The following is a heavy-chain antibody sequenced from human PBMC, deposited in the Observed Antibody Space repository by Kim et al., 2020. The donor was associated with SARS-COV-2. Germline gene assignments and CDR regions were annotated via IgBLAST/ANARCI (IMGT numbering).Heavy chain of an antibody. CDR2: ISWNSGSI. V-gene: IGHV3-9*01. D-gene: IGHD5-12*01. CDR3: AKAVIPQSGYDYSGYGMDV. J-gene: IGHJ6*04. CDR1: GFTFDDYA. Sequence: GGSLRLSCAASGFTFDDYAMHWVRQAPGKGLEWVSGISWNSGSIGYADSVKGRFTISRDNAKNSLYLQMNSLRAEDTALYHCAKAVIPQSGYDYSGYGMDVWGKGTTVTVSS.